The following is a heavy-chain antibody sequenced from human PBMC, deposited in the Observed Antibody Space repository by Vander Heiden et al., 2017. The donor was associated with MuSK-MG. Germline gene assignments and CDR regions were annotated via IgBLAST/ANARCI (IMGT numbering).Heavy chain of an antibody. CDR1: GDSISGYY. D-gene: IGHD6-19*01. Sequence: QVQLQQWAAGLLKPSETLSLTCAVYGDSISGYYWSWIRQPPGKRLEWLGEINHSGSTNYNPSLKSRLTTSLDTSKKQFSLRLTSVTAAETAVYYCARVSLSPGTGWYYFDSWGQGILVTVYS. CDR2: INHSGST. CDR3: ARVSLSPGTGWYYFDS. J-gene: IGHJ4*02. V-gene: IGHV4-34*01.